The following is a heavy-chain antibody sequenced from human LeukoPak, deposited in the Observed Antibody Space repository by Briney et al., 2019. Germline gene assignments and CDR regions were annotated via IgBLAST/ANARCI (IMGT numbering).Heavy chain of an antibody. V-gene: IGHV3-21*01. CDR3: ARGGDYPFDY. J-gene: IGHJ4*02. Sequence: GGSLRLSCAASGFTFSSSNMNWVRQAPGKGLEWVSSISRSSIYIYYADSVKGRFTISRDNAKNTLYLQMNSLRAEDTAVYYCARGGDYPFDYWGQGTLVTVSS. D-gene: IGHD4-17*01. CDR2: ISRSSIYI. CDR1: GFTFSSSN.